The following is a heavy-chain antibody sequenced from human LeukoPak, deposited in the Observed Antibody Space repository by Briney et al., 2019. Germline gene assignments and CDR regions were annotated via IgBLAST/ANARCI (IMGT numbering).Heavy chain of an antibody. J-gene: IGHJ5*02. Sequence: SETLSLTCTVSGGSISSSSYYWGWIRQPPGKGLEWIGSIYYSGSTYYNPSLKSRVTISVDTSKNQFSLKLSSVTAADTAVYYCARGGSSWSRGRWFDPWGQGTLVTVSS. CDR2: IYYSGST. CDR1: GGSISSSSYY. CDR3: ARGGSSWSRGRWFDP. V-gene: IGHV4-39*07. D-gene: IGHD6-13*01.